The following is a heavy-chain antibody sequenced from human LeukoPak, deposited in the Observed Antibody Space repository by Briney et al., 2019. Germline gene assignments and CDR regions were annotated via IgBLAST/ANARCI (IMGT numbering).Heavy chain of an antibody. Sequence: PSETLSLTCTVSGGSISSYYWSWIRQPPGKGLEWIRYIYYSGSTNYNPSLKSRVTISVDTSKNQFSLKLSSVTAADTAVYYCARGGGSSWYTAAFDIWGQGTMVTVSS. D-gene: IGHD6-13*01. J-gene: IGHJ3*02. V-gene: IGHV4-59*01. CDR3: ARGGGSSWYTAAFDI. CDR1: GGSISSYY. CDR2: IYYSGST.